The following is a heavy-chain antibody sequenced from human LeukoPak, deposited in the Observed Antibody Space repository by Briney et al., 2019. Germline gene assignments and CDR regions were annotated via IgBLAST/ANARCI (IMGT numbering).Heavy chain of an antibody. J-gene: IGHJ6*04. D-gene: IGHD3-10*01. CDR1: GFRFNTFW. CDR3: AELGITMVRGV. CDR2: ISSSGSTI. V-gene: IGHV3-48*04. Sequence: GGSLRLSCAASGFRFNTFWTSWVRQAPGKGLEWVSYISSSGSTIYYADSVKGRFTISRDNAKNSLYLQMNSLRAEDTAVYYCAELGITMVRGVWGKGTTVTISS.